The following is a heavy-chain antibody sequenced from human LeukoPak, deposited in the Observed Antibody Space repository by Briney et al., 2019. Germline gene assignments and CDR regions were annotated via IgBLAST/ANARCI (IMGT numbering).Heavy chain of an antibody. CDR3: ARAFHYRSGTHPFSL. J-gene: IGHJ4*02. CDR2: ISDGGGT. D-gene: IGHD3-10*01. V-gene: IGHV3-66*01. CDR1: GFSVSNNY. Sequence: PGGSLRLSCAASGFSVSNNYMTWVRQAPGKGLEWVSVISDGGGTFYADSVKGRFTISRDNFTNTLYLQMNSLRVDDPAVYYCARAFHYRSGTHPFSLWGQGPLVTVSS.